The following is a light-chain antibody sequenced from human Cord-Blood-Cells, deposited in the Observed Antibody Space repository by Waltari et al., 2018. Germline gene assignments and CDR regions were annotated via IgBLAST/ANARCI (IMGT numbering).Light chain of an antibody. V-gene: IGLV3-27*01. CDR2: KDS. J-gene: IGLJ1*01. CDR1: VLAKKKY. CDR3: YSAADNNYV. Sequence: SYELTQPSSVSVSPGQTARITCSGDVLAKKKYARWFQQKPGQAPVLVIYKDSERPSGIPGRFSGSSSGTTVTLTISGAQVEDEADYYCYSAADNNYVFGTGTKVTVL.